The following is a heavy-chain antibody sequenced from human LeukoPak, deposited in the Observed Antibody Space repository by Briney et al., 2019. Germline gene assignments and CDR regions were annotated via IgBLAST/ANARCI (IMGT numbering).Heavy chain of an antibody. CDR3: AKDSQGGGWYVFCLDY. Sequence: GGSLRLSCAASGFAFSSYGMSWVRQAPGKGLEWVSAISGSGGSTYYADSVKGRFTISRDNSKNTLYLQMNSLRAEDTAVYYCAKDSQGGGWYVFCLDYWGQGTLVTVSS. CDR1: GFAFSSYG. CDR2: ISGSGGST. V-gene: IGHV3-23*01. D-gene: IGHD6-19*01. J-gene: IGHJ4*02.